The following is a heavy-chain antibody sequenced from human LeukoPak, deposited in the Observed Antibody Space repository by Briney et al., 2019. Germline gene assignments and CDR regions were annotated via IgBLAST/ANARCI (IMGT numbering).Heavy chain of an antibody. CDR1: GFTFSSYT. CDR3: ARGLGSYAV. Sequence: NTGGSLRLSCAASGFTFSSYTMNWVRQAPGKGLEWVSFISSTSTYISYADSVKGRFTISRDNAKKSLYLQMNSLRAEDTAVYYCARGLGSYAVWGQGTLVTVSS. CDR2: ISSTSTYI. J-gene: IGHJ4*02. V-gene: IGHV3-21*01. D-gene: IGHD1-26*01.